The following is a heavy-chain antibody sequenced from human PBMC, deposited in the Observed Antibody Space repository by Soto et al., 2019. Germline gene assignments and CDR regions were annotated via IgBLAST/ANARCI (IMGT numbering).Heavy chain of an antibody. V-gene: IGHV3-48*03. CDR2: ISSSGSTI. D-gene: IGHD6-6*01. J-gene: IGHJ2*01. CDR3: ARDMGEYSSSSWYFDL. Sequence: GGSLRLSCAASGFTFSSYEMNWVRQAPGKGLEWVSYISSSGSTIYYADSVKGRFTISRDNAKNSLYLQMDSLRAEDTAVYYCARDMGEYSSSSWYFDLWGRGTLVTVS. CDR1: GFTFSSYE.